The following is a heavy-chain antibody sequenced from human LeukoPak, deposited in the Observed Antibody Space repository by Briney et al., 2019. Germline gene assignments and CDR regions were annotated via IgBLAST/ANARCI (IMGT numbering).Heavy chain of an antibody. J-gene: IGHJ5*02. V-gene: IGHV3-21*01. Sequence: GGSLRLSCAASGFTFSSYSMNWVRQAPGKGLEWVSSISSSSSYIYYADSVKGRFTISRDNAKNSLYLQMNSLRAEDTAVYYCARARYSYNNWFDPWGQGTLVTVSS. CDR1: GFTFSSYS. CDR3: ARARYSYNNWFDP. CDR2: ISSSSSYI. D-gene: IGHD5-18*01.